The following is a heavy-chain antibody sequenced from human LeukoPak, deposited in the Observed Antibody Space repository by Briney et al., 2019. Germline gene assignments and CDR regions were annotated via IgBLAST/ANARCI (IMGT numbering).Heavy chain of an antibody. J-gene: IGHJ6*03. Sequence: ASVKVSCKTSGYTDNRFGIAWVRQAPGQGLEWIGWISSDNGNTQYADKLKGRVSMTTDRSTNTAYMEVRSLRSDDTAVYFCANVAKGRYFFYYMDVWGKGTTVTVSS. V-gene: IGHV1-18*01. CDR2: ISSDNGNT. CDR1: GYTDNRFG. CDR3: ANVAKGRYFFYYMDV.